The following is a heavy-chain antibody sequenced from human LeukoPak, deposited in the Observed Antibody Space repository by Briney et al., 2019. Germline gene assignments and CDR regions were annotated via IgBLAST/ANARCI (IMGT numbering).Heavy chain of an antibody. V-gene: IGHV3-48*03. CDR2: ISSSGSTI. CDR1: GFTFSSYE. CDR3: ARGGVYRPNYYYYYGMDV. J-gene: IGHJ6*02. D-gene: IGHD1-26*01. Sequence: GGSLRLSCAASGFTFSSYEMNWVRQAPGKGLEWVSYISSSGSTIYYADSVKGRSTISRDNAKNSLYLQMNSLRAEDTAVYYCARGGVYRPNYYYYYGMDVWGQGTTVTVSS.